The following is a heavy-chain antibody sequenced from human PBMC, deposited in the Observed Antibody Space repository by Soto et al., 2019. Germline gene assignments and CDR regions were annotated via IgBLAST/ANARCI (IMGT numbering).Heavy chain of an antibody. D-gene: IGHD2-2*01. CDR3: ARDPGRSSNRWRVRQVADGDYYVMDV. CDR1: GGSFSSDA. J-gene: IGHJ6*02. V-gene: IGHV1-69*06. CDR2: IIPIFGTT. Sequence: ASVKVSCKASGGSFSSDAISWVRQAPGQGLEWVGGIIPIFGTTKYAQKFQGRVTIIADTSTTTAYLELSSLRSEDTAIYYCARDPGRSSNRWRVRQVADGDYYVMDVWRQATTVSVSS.